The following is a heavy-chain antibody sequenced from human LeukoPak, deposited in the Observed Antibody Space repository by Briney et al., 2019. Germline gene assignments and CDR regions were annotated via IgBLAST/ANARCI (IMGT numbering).Heavy chain of an antibody. V-gene: IGHV1-18*01. CDR2: ISGYNGNT. D-gene: IGHD3-9*01. CDR3: VRDFYRFFDRGIDQ. J-gene: IGHJ4*02. CDR1: GYTFTNYG. Sequence: ASVKVSCKASGYTFTNYGISWVRQAPGQGLEWMGWISGYNGNTKYAQKLQGRVSMTTDTSTSTAYMELKSLKSDDTAVYYCVRDFYRFFDRGIDQWGQGTLVTVSS.